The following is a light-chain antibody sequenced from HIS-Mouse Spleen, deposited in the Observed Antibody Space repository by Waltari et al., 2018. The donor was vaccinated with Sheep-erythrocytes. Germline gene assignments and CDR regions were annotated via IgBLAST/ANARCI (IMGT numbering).Light chain of an antibody. Sequence: QSALTQPASVSGSPGQSITISCTGTRRDVGSYHLVPWYQQPPGKAPKLMIYEGSKRPSGVSNRFSGSKSGNTASLTISGLQAEDEADYYCCSYAGSSTPWVFGGGTKLTVL. J-gene: IGLJ3*02. CDR2: EGS. CDR3: CSYAGSSTPWV. V-gene: IGLV2-23*01. CDR1: RRDVGSYHL.